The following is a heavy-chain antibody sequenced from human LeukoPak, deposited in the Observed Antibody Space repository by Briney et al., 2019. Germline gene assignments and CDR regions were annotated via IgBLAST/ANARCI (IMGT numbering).Heavy chain of an antibody. CDR3: AKDPYRVQHSSSSPDY. CDR2: ISRSADIT. CDR1: GFTFSTYA. Sequence: QTGGSLRLSCAASGFTFSTYAMSWVRQAPGKGLEWVSAISRSADITYYADSVKGRFSISRDNSKNTLYLQMNSLRAEDTAVYYCAKDPYRVQHSSSSPDYWGQGTLVTVSS. J-gene: IGHJ4*02. V-gene: IGHV3-23*01. D-gene: IGHD6-6*01.